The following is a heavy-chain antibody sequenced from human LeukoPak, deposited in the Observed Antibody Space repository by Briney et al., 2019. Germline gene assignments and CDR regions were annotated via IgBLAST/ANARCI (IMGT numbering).Heavy chain of an antibody. Sequence: SETLSLTCSVSGDSITGYYWGWVRQPPGKGLEWIAEIHHSGSINYNPSLKSRVTISVDKAKNQFSLNLNSVTAADTAVYYCARGGDRSFDYWGQGTLVTVSS. D-gene: IGHD3-10*01. CDR3: ARGGDRSFDY. CDR1: GDSITGYY. CDR2: IHHSGSI. J-gene: IGHJ4*02. V-gene: IGHV4-34*01.